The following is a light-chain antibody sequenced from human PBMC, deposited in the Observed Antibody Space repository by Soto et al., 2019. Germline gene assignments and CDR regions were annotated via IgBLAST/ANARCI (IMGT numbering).Light chain of an antibody. CDR3: CSYAGRYIYV. CDR1: NTDIGTYNY. Sequence: QSVLTQPRSVSGSPGQSFTISCTGTNTDIGTYNYVSWYQQHPGKAPKLMIYDVNKRPSGVPDRFSGSKSGNTASLTISGLQAEDEVDYYCCSYAGRYIYVFGTGTKVTVL. CDR2: DVN. V-gene: IGLV2-11*01. J-gene: IGLJ1*01.